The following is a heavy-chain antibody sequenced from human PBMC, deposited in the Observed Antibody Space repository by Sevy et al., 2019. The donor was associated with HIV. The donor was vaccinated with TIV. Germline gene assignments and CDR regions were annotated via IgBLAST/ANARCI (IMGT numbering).Heavy chain of an antibody. CDR1: GGSISSYY. CDR3: AGLGRLPPRTQYYFDY. CDR2: TYYSGST. D-gene: IGHD3-16*01. J-gene: IGHJ4*02. V-gene: IGHV4-59*01. Sequence: SETLSLTCTVSGGSISSYYWSWIRQPPGKGLEWIGYTYYSGSTNYNPSLQSPVTISVDTSKNQFSLKLSSVTAADTAVYYCAGLGRLPPRTQYYFDYWGQGTLVTVSS.